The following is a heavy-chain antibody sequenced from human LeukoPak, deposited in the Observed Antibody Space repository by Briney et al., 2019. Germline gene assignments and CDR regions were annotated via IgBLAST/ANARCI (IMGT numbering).Heavy chain of an antibody. D-gene: IGHD3-10*01. J-gene: IGHJ4*02. V-gene: IGHV5-51*01. CDR3: ARLESGLSIDY. CDR1: AYSFTSYC. Sequence: GESLKISCKGSAYSFTSYCIGWVRQIPGKGLEWMGIIYPGDSDTRYSPSFQGQVTVSADKSISTAYLQLSSLKASDTAMYYCARLESGLSIDYWGGETVVRVPS. CDR2: IYPGDSDT.